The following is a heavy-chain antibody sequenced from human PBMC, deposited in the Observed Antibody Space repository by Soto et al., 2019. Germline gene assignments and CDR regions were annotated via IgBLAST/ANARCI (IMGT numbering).Heavy chain of an antibody. D-gene: IGHD5-12*01. V-gene: IGHV4-4*07. CDR1: GGSINTFY. CDR3: AREGSYSAYNFAHGIQLWSFDF. J-gene: IGHJ4*02. CDR2: IFSSGST. Sequence: SETLYLTXTVSGGSINTFYWSWVRQPAGKGLEWIGRIFSSGSTSFNPSLESRVAMSVDTSKNHFSLNLSSVTAADMAVYYCAREGSYSAYNFAHGIQLWSFDFWGQGALVTVSS.